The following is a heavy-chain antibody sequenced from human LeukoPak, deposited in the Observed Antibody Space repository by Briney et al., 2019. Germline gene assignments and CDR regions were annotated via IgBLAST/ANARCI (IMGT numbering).Heavy chain of an antibody. CDR1: GGSISSYY. J-gene: IGHJ4*02. CDR2: IYASGST. Sequence: PSETLSLTCTVSGGSISSYYWSWIRQPAGKGLEWIGRIYASGSTNYNPSLKSRITISVDTSKNQFSLKLSSVTAADTAVYFCARGFRGDNFDYWGQGTLVTVSS. CDR3: ARGFRGDNFDY. D-gene: IGHD7-27*01. V-gene: IGHV4-4*07.